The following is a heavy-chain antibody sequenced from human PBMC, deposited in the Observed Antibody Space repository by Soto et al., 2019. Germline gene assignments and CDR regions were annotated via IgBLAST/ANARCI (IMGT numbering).Heavy chain of an antibody. D-gene: IGHD3-10*01. CDR1: GGTFSSYT. V-gene: IGHV1-69*02. J-gene: IGHJ6*02. CDR2: IIPILGIA. Sequence: QVQLVQSGAEVKKPGSSLKVSCKASGGTFSSYTISWVRQAPGQGLEWMARIIPILGIANYAQKFQGRVTITADKSTSTAYMELSSLRSEDTAVYYCARFRGSYGMDVWGQGTTVTVSS. CDR3: ARFRGSYGMDV.